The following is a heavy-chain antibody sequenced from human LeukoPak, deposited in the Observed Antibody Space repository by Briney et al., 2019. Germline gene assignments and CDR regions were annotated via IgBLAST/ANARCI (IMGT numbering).Heavy chain of an antibody. J-gene: IGHJ4*02. Sequence: GGSLRLSCEASGFTFNNSGMHWVRQAPGKGLVWVSRTIADGSVTNYADSVKGRFTVSRDNANNTLYLQMNSLRAEDTAVYYYITEIPNCGGVCLRYWGQGPLVTVSS. V-gene: IGHV3-74*01. CDR1: GFTFNNSG. D-gene: IGHD2-21*02. CDR2: TIADGSVT. CDR3: ITEIPNCGGVCLRY.